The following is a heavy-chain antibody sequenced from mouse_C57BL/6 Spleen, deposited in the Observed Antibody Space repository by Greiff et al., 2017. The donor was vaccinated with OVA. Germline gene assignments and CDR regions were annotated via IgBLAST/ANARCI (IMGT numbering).Heavy chain of an antibody. CDR2: IWSGGST. CDR3: AKTPHYYGSSWFAY. V-gene: IGHV2-4*01. D-gene: IGHD1-1*01. J-gene: IGHJ3*01. CDR1: GFSLTSYG. Sequence: VKLMESGPGLVQPSQSLSITCTVSGFSLTSYGVHWVRQPPGKGLEWLGVIWSGGSTDYNAAFISRLSISKDNSKSQVFFKMNSLQADDTAIYYCAKTPHYYGSSWFAYWGQGTLVTVSA.